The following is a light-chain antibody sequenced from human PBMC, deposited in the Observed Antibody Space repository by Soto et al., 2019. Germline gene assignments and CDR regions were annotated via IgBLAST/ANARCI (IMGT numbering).Light chain of an antibody. J-gene: IGKJ4*01. CDR3: QQSYSTPLT. CDR1: QTISSF. CDR2: AAS. Sequence: DMKMTQSPSSLSASVGDRVTITCRASQTISSFLNWYQQKPGKAPKLLIYAASSLQSGVPSRFSGSGSGTDFTLTISSLQPEDFATYYCQQSYSTPLTFGGGTKVDI. V-gene: IGKV1-39*01.